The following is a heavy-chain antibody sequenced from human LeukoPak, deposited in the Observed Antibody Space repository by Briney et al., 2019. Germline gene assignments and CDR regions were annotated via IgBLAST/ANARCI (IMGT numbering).Heavy chain of an antibody. CDR1: GFTFTDTY. CDR3: ARARYFDS. CDR2: ISPSGTDI. J-gene: IGHJ4*02. Sequence: GGSLRLSCAVSGFTFTDTYMTWIRQAPGKGLESLSYISPSGTDISYADSVKGRFTISRDNAKNSLYLQMNSLRPEDTAVYYCARARYFDSWGQGTLVTVSS. V-gene: IGHV3-11*04.